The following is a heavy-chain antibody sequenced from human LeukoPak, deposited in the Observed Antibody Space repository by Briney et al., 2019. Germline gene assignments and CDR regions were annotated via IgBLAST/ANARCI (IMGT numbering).Heavy chain of an antibody. Sequence: ASVKVSCKASGYTFTSYDINWVRQATGQGLEWMGWMNPNSGNTGYAQKFQSRVTITRNTSISTAYMELSSLRSEDTAVYYCARVPSYCSSTSCRRYYFDYWGQGTLVTVSS. J-gene: IGHJ4*02. CDR1: GYTFTSYD. CDR2: MNPNSGNT. D-gene: IGHD2-2*01. V-gene: IGHV1-8*03. CDR3: ARVPSYCSSTSCRRYYFDY.